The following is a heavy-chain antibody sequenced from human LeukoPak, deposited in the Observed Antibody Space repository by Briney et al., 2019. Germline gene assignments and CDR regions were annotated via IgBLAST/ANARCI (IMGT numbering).Heavy chain of an antibody. CDR2: INPNSGGT. J-gene: IGHJ3*02. D-gene: IGHD4/OR15-4a*01. CDR3: ARAHLTRTAPDAFDI. Sequence: ASVKVSXKASGYTFTGYYMHWVRQAPGQGLEWMGWINPNSGGTNYAQKFQGRVTMTRDTSISTAYMELSRLRSDDTAVYYCARAHLTRTAPDAFDIWGQGTMVTVSS. CDR1: GYTFTGYY. V-gene: IGHV1-2*02.